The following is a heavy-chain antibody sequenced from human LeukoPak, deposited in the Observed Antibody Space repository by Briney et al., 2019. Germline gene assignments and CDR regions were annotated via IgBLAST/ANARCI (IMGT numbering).Heavy chain of an antibody. Sequence: GASVKVSCKASGYTFTNYGISWLRQAPGQGLEWMGWISAYNGNTNYAQKLQGRVTVTTDISTSTAYMELRSLRSDDTAVYYCARGRSHGDGSGSYYDYFDYWGQGTLVTVSS. CDR2: ISAYNGNT. J-gene: IGHJ4*02. D-gene: IGHD3-10*01. V-gene: IGHV1-18*01. CDR3: ARGRSHGDGSGSYYDYFDY. CDR1: GYTFTNYG.